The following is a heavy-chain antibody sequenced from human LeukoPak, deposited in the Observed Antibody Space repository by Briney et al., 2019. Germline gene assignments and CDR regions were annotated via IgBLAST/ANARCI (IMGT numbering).Heavy chain of an antibody. CDR1: GGTFSSYA. V-gene: IGHV1-69*01. CDR2: IIPIFGTA. J-gene: IGHJ5*02. CDR3: ARDNRITMIVGGDNWFDP. D-gene: IGHD3-22*01. Sequence: SVKVSCKASGGTFSSYAISWVRQAPGQRLEWMGGIIPIFGTANYAQKFQGRVTITADESTSTAYMELSSLRSEDTAVYYCARDNRITMIVGGDNWFDPWGQGTLVTVSS.